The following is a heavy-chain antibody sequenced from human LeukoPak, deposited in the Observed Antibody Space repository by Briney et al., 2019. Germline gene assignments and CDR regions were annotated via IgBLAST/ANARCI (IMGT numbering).Heavy chain of an antibody. V-gene: IGHV3-66*01. Sequence: GGSLRLSCAASGFTVSSNYMSWVRQAPGKGLEWVSVIYSGGSTYYADSVKGRFTISRDNPKNTLYLQMNSLRAEDTAVYYCARDRIAARGFFDYWGQGTLVTVSS. CDR1: GFTVSSNY. CDR3: ARDRIAARGFFDY. CDR2: IYSGGST. D-gene: IGHD6-6*01. J-gene: IGHJ4*02.